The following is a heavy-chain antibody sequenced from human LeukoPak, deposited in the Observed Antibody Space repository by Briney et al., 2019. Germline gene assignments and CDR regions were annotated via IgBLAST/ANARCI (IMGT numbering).Heavy chain of an antibody. CDR2: ISYDGSNK. CDR3: AKDSRPMYSGSTVDY. Sequence: GGSLRLSCAASGFTFSSYAMHWVRQAPGKGLEWVAVISYDGSNKYYADSVKGRFTIPRDNSKNTLYLQMNSLRAEDTAVYYCAKDSRPMYSGSTVDYWGQGTLVTVSS. CDR1: GFTFSSYA. J-gene: IGHJ4*02. D-gene: IGHD1-26*01. V-gene: IGHV3-30-3*01.